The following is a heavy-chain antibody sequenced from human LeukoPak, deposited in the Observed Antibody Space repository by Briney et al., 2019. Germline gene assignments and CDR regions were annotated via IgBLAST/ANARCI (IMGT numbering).Heavy chain of an antibody. CDR1: GFTFSSYA. J-gene: IGHJ4*02. D-gene: IGHD5-18*01. CDR3: ARGGYSYGLRYYFDY. V-gene: IGHV3-30*04. Sequence: PGGSLRLSCAASGFTFSSYAMHWVRQAPGKGLEWVAVISYDGSNKYYADSVKGRFTISGDNPKNTLYLQMNSLRAEDTAVYYCARGGYSYGLRYYFDYWGQGTLVTVSS. CDR2: ISYDGSNK.